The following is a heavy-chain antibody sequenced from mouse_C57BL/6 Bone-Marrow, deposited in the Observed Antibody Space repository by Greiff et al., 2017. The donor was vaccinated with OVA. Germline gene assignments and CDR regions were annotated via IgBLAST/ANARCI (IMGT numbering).Heavy chain of an antibody. J-gene: IGHJ1*03. CDR2: IDPENGDT. Sequence: VQLQQSGAELVRPGASVKLSCTASGFNIKDDYMHWVKQRPEQGLEWIGWIDPENGDTEYASKFQGKATITADTSSNTAYLQLSSLTSEDTAVYYCTFTTVVARGYFDVWGTGTTVTVSS. CDR3: TFTTVVARGYFDV. V-gene: IGHV14-4*01. D-gene: IGHD1-1*01. CDR1: GFNIKDDY.